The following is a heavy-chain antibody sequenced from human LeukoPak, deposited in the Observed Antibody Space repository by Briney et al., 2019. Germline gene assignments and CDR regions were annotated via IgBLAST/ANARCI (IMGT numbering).Heavy chain of an antibody. CDR2: IIPIFGTA. J-gene: IGHJ4*02. D-gene: IGHD6-6*01. Sequence: SVNVSCKASGGTFSSYAFSWVRQSPGQGLEWMGWIIPIFGTANYAQKFQGRITITTDESTSTAYMELSSLRSEDTAVYYCARVKAPSIAARRWGYYFDYWGQGTLVTVSS. V-gene: IGHV1-69*05. CDR1: GGTFSSYA. CDR3: ARVKAPSIAARRWGYYFDY.